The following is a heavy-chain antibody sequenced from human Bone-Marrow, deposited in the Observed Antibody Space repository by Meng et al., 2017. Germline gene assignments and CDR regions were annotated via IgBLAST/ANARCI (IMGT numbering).Heavy chain of an antibody. V-gene: IGHV4-34*01. CDR3: ARKYCSGGSCIRPFDY. J-gene: IGHJ4*02. CDR2: INHSGST. Sequence: SETLSLTCAVYGGSFSGYYWSWIRQPPGKGLEWIGEINHSGSTNYNPSLKSRVTISVDTSKNQFSLKLSSVTAADTAVYYCARKYCSGGSCIRPFDYWGQGTLVTVSS. CDR1: GGSFSGYY. D-gene: IGHD2-15*01.